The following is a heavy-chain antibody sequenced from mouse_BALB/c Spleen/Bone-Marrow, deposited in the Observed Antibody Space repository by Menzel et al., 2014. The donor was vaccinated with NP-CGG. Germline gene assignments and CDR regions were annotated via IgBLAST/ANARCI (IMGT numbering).Heavy chain of an antibody. J-gene: IGHJ3*01. Sequence: VQLQQSGAELVKPGASVKLSCTASGFNIKDTYMHWVKQSPEQSLEWIGRFDPSNGNTKYDPKFQGKATITADTSSNTAYLQLSSLTSEDTAVYYCARGYDGFAYWGQGTLVTVSA. CDR2: FDPSNGNT. D-gene: IGHD2-2*01. V-gene: IGHV14-3*02. CDR3: ARGYDGFAY. CDR1: GFNIKDTY.